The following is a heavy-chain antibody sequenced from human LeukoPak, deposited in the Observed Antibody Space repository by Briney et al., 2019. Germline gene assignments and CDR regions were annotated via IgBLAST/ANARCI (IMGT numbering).Heavy chain of an antibody. V-gene: IGHV4-39*01. CDR2: IYYSGST. CDR1: GGSISSSSYY. CDR3: ARHQRGWWELPFDY. D-gene: IGHD1-26*01. J-gene: IGHJ4*02. Sequence: SETLSLTCTVSGGSISSSSYYWGWIRQPPGKGLEWIGSIYYSGSTNYNPSLKSRVTISVDTSKNQFSLKLSSVTAADTAVYYCARHQRGWWELPFDYWGQGTLVTVSS.